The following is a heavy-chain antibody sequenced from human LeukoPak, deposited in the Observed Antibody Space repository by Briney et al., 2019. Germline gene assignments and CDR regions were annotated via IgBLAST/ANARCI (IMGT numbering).Heavy chain of an antibody. CDR3: ARDRPDFWSGYSFDY. Sequence: QPGGSLRLSCAASGFTFSSYAMSWVRQAPGKGLEWVSVIYSGGSTYYADSVKGRFTISRDNSKNTLYLQMNSLRAEDTAVYYCARDRPDFWSGYSFDYWGQGTLVTVVS. CDR1: GFTFSSYA. V-gene: IGHV3-66*02. CDR2: IYSGGST. J-gene: IGHJ4*02. D-gene: IGHD3-3*01.